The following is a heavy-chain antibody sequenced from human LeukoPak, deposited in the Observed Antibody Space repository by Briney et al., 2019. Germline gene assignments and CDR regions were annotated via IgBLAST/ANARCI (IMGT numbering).Heavy chain of an antibody. V-gene: IGHV3-7*05. D-gene: IGHD6-19*01. CDR1: GFSFSTYW. J-gene: IGHJ4*02. CDR2: IKQDGSEN. Sequence: PGGSLRLSCAASGFSFSTYWMTWVRQAPGKGLEWVANIKQDGSENYYVDSARGRFTISRDSAKNSLYLQMNSLRAEDTALYYCAKDGVGSSGPFSYWGQGTLVTVSS. CDR3: AKDGVGSSGPFSY.